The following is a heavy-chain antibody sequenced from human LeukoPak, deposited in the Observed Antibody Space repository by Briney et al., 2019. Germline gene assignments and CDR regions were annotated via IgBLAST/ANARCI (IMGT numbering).Heavy chain of an antibody. V-gene: IGHV4-61*02. Sequence: AWETLSLTCTVSGGSISSGSCYWSWIRQPAGKGLEWIGRIYTSGSTNYNPSLKSRVTISVDTSKNQFSPKLSSVTAADTAVYYFARGTYYDFWSGYNNWFDPWGQGTLVTVSS. CDR2: IYTSGST. J-gene: IGHJ5*02. D-gene: IGHD3-3*01. CDR1: GGSISSGSCY. CDR3: ARGTYYDFWSGYNNWFDP.